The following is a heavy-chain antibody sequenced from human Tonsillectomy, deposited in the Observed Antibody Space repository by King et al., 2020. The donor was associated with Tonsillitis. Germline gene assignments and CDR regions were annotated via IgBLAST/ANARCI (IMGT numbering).Heavy chain of an antibody. CDR3: ARIADYYDSSGYDPWFDP. J-gene: IGHJ5*02. CDR1: GFSLSTSGMC. V-gene: IGHV2-70*01. CDR2: IDWDDDK. Sequence: VTLKESGPALVKPTQTLTLTCTFSGFSLSTSGMCVSWIRQPPGKALEWLALIDWDDDKYYSTSLKTRLTISKDTSKNQVVLTMTNMDPVDTATYYCARIADYYDSSGYDPWFDPWGQGTLVPVSS. D-gene: IGHD3-22*01.